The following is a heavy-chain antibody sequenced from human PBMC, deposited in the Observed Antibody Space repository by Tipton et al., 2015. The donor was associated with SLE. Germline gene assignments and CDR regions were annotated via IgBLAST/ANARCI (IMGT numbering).Heavy chain of an antibody. D-gene: IGHD3-22*01. CDR2: IDQSGST. Sequence: TLSLTCDVYGGFLSDYFWSWISQPPGKRLEWIGEIDQSGSTNYNPSLKSRVTMSGDTSKNEFSLKLKSVTAADTAVYYCVRGPRGSSGYPNWGQGTLVTVSS. J-gene: IGHJ4*02. CDR3: VRGPRGSSGYPN. CDR1: GGFLSDYF. V-gene: IGHV4-34*01.